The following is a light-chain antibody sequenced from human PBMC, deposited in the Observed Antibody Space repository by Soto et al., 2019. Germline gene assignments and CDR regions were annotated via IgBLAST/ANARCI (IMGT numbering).Light chain of an antibody. Sequence: QSVLTQPASVSGSPGQSITISCTGTSSDVGGYNYVSWYQQHPGKAPKLIIYDVSDRPSGVSYRFSGSKSGNMASLTISGLQAEDEADYYCSSYTSSTTRVFGGGTKLTVL. CDR2: DVS. CDR1: SSDVGGYNY. J-gene: IGLJ2*01. V-gene: IGLV2-14*03. CDR3: SSYTSSTTRV.